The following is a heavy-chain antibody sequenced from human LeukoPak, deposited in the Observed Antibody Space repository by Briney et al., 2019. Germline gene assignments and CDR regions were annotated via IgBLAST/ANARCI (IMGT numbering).Heavy chain of an antibody. V-gene: IGHV4-59*01. Sequence: PSETLSLTCTVSGGSISCYYWSWIRQPPGKGLEWIGYIYYSGSTNYSPSLKSRVTISVDTSKNKFSLKLSSVTAADTAVYYCARGFYYFDYWGQGTLVTVSS. J-gene: IGHJ4*02. CDR1: GGSISCYY. CDR2: IYYSGST. D-gene: IGHD3-3*01. CDR3: ARGFYYFDY.